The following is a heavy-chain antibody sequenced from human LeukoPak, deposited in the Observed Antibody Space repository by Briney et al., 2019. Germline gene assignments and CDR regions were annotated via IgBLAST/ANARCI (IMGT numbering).Heavy chain of an antibody. D-gene: IGHD3-22*01. Sequence: SETLSLTCSVSGGSISSYYWSWLRQPPGKGLEWIGYIYTSGSTNYNPSLKSRVTISVDTSKNQFSLKLSSVTAADTAVYYCASLVGYYYDSSGYYSNYMDVWGKGTTVTVSS. J-gene: IGHJ6*03. CDR2: IYTSGST. CDR3: ASLVGYYYDSSGYYSNYMDV. CDR1: GGSISSYY. V-gene: IGHV4-4*09.